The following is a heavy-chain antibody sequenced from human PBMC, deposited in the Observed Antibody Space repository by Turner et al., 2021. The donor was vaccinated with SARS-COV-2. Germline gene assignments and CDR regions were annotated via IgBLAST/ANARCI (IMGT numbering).Heavy chain of an antibody. V-gene: IGHV3-7*04. J-gene: IGHJ4*02. D-gene: IGHD5-18*01. Sequence: EVQLVESGGGLVQPGGSLRLSCAASGFIFSDYWMDWVRQAPGKGLEWVAGIKQDGNEKDSVDSVKGRFTISRDNAKNSLYLQMNSLRAEDTAVYYCARNRGYSSFDYWGQGTLVTVSS. CDR3: ARNRGYSSFDY. CDR2: IKQDGNEK. CDR1: GFIFSDYW.